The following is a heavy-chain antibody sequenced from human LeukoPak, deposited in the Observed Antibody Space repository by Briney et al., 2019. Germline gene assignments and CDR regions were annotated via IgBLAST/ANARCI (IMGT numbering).Heavy chain of an antibody. CDR3: ARGGTTVTTRVKFDY. J-gene: IGHJ4*02. V-gene: IGHV4-59*01. D-gene: IGHD4-17*01. Sequence: SETLSLTCTVSGGSISSYYWSWIRQPPGKGLEWIGYIYYSGSTNYNPSLKSRVTISVDTSKNQFSLKLSSVTAADTAVYCCARGGTTVTTRVKFDYWGQGTLVTVSS. CDR2: IYYSGST. CDR1: GGSISSYY.